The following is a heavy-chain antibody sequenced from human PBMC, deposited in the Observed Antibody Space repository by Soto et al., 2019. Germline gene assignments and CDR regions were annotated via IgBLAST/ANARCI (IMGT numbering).Heavy chain of an antibody. CDR3: ARGHCSSTSGYGNWFDP. J-gene: IGHJ5*02. V-gene: IGHV4-4*02. CDR1: SGSISSSNW. D-gene: IGHD2-2*01. Sequence: PSETLSLTCAVSSGSISSSNWWSWVRQPPGKGLEWIWEIYHSGSTNYNPSLKSRVTISVDKSKNQFSLKLSSVTAADTAVYYCARGHCSSTSGYGNWFDPWGQGTLVTVSS. CDR2: IYHSGST.